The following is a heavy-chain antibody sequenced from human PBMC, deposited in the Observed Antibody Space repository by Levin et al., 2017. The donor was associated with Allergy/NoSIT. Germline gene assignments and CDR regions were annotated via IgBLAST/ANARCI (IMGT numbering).Heavy chain of an antibody. V-gene: IGHV3-21*01. CDR3: ARDSAGSSGLPFDI. CDR1: GFTFSSYS. Sequence: GGSLRLSCAASGFTFSSYSMNWVRQAPGKGLEWVSSISSSSSYIYYADSVKGRFTISRDNAKNSLYLQMNSLRAEDTAVYYCARDSAGSSGLPFDIWGQGTMVTVSS. J-gene: IGHJ3*02. CDR2: ISSSSSYI. D-gene: IGHD6-19*01.